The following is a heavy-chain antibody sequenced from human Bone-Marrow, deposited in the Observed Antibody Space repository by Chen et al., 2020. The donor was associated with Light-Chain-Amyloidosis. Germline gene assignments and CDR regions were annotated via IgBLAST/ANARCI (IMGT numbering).Heavy chain of an antibody. D-gene: IGHD1-1*01. Sequence: QLQLPESGSGLVTSSQTLSLTCAVSGGSITSGSFSWNWIRQPLGKGLEWIGYVYQSGSTYYNPSLNSRVTISVDLSENHFSLTLRSLTAADSAVYYCARGNWNDLAFDVWGQGTLVTVSS. CDR3: ARGNWNDLAFDV. J-gene: IGHJ3*01. V-gene: IGHV4-30-2*01. CDR2: VYQSGST. CDR1: GGSITSGSFS.